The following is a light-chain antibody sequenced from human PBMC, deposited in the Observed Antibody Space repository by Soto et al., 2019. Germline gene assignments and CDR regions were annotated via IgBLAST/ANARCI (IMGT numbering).Light chain of an antibody. CDR1: QSVLYSSNNKNY. CDR3: KQYYSTPLI. V-gene: IGKV4-1*01. CDR2: WAS. J-gene: IGKJ4*01. Sequence: DIVMTQSPDSLAVSLGERATINCKSSQSVLYSSNNKNYLAWYQQKPGQPPKLLIYWASTRESGVPDRFSGSGSGTDFTLTISSLQAEDGAVYYCKQYYSTPLIFGGGTKVEIK.